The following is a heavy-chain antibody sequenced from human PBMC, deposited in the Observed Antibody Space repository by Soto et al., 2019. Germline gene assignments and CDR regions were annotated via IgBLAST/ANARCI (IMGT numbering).Heavy chain of an antibody. Sequence: QVQLVQSGAEVKKPGSSVKVSCKASGGTFSSYAISWVRQAPGQGLEWMGGIIPIFGTANYAQKFQGRVTTTADETTSTAYMELSSLRSEDTAVYYWARCPIFGVVETSCYYYYGMDVWGQGTTVTVSS. J-gene: IGHJ6*02. CDR3: ARCPIFGVVETSCYYYYGMDV. V-gene: IGHV1-69*01. D-gene: IGHD3-3*02. CDR2: IIPIFGTA. CDR1: GGTFSSYA.